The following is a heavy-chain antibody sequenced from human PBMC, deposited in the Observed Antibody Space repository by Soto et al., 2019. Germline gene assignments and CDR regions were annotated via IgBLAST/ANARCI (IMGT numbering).Heavy chain of an antibody. CDR1: GFTFSSYG. CDR3: AKVGATTGY. V-gene: IGHV3-30*18. D-gene: IGHD1-26*01. CDR2: ISYDGSNK. Sequence: QVQLVDSGGGVVQPGRSLRLSCAASGFTFSSYGMHWVRQAPGKGLEWVAVISYDGSNKYYADSVKSRFTISRDNSKNTLYLQMNSLRAEDTGVYYCAKVGATTGYWGQGTLVTVSS. J-gene: IGHJ4*02.